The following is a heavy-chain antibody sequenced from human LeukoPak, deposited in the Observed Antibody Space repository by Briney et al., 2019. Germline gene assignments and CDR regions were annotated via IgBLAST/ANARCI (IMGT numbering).Heavy chain of an antibody. CDR3: ARNYWGPTSSFDY. CDR1: GGSLSSYY. Sequence: PSETLSLTCTVSGGSLSSYYWSWIRQTPGKGLEWIAYIYNSGSTNYNPSLKNRVTISVDTSKNQFSLKLSSVTAADTAVYYCARNYWGPTSSFDYWGQGTLVTVSS. J-gene: IGHJ4*02. D-gene: IGHD1-26*01. CDR2: IYNSGST. V-gene: IGHV4-59*01.